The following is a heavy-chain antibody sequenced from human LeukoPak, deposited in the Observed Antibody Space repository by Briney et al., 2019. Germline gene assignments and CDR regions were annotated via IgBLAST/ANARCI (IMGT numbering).Heavy chain of an antibody. V-gene: IGHV4-61*02. CDR3: ARGVVPAARVYYYYYMDV. D-gene: IGHD2-2*01. CDR1: GGSISSGSYY. Sequence: SETLSLTCTVSGGSISSGSYYWSWIRQPAGKGLERIGRIYTSGSTNYNPSLKSRVTISVDTSKNQFSLKLSSVTAADTAVYYCARGVVPAARVYYYYYMDVWGKGTTVTVSS. J-gene: IGHJ6*03. CDR2: IYTSGST.